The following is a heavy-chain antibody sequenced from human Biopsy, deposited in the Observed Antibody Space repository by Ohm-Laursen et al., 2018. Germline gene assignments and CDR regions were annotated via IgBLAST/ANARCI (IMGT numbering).Heavy chain of an antibody. CDR1: GFTFSSYA. D-gene: IGHD4-17*01. CDR3: ALAAAQTVTHFDY. J-gene: IGHJ4*02. Sequence: SLRLSCTASGFTFSSYAMTWFRQAPGKGLEWVSTISGNSDIIYDTDSVKGRFTISRDNSKNTLYLQMNSLRADGTAVYYCALAAAQTVTHFDYWGQGTLVIVSS. V-gene: IGHV3-23*01. CDR2: ISGNSDII.